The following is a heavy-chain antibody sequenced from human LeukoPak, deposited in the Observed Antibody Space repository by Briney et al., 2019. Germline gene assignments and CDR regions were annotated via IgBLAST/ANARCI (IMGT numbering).Heavy chain of an antibody. CDR1: GDSVSSNSAT. CDR3: ARDRVRGSGSLAVYYFDY. V-gene: IGHV6-1*01. CDR2: TYYRSKWYI. J-gene: IGHJ4*02. D-gene: IGHD1-26*01. Sequence: SQTLSLTCAISGDSVSSNSATWTWIRQSPSRGLEWLGRTYYRSKWYIDYAVSVKSRVTINPDTSKNQFSLQLNSVTPEDTAVYYCARDRVRGSGSLAVYYFDYRGQGTLVTVSS.